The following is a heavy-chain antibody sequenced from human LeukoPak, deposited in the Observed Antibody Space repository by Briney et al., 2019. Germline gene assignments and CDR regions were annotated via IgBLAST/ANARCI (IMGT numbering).Heavy chain of an antibody. Sequence: GGSLRLSCAASGFTFSSYTMNWVRQAPGKGLEWVSSISSSSIYIYYADSLKGRFTISRDNARNSQYLHMNSLRAEDTAVYYCARGRRDGYNLVDAFDIWGQGTMVTVSS. J-gene: IGHJ3*02. V-gene: IGHV3-21*01. CDR1: GFTFSSYT. CDR3: ARGRRDGYNLVDAFDI. D-gene: IGHD5-24*01. CDR2: ISSSSIYI.